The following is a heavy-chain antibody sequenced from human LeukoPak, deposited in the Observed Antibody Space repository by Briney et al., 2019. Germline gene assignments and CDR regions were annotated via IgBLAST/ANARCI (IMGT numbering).Heavy chain of an antibody. V-gene: IGHV4-59*01. J-gene: IGHJ6*03. D-gene: IGHD3-10*01. CDR1: GGSISSYY. CDR2: IYYSGST. CDR3: ARTVITGRRVDYMDV. Sequence: SETLSLTCTVSGGSISSYYWSWIRQPPGKGLEWIGYIYYSGSTNYNPSLKSRVTTPVDTSKNQFSLKLSSVTAADTAVYYCARTVITGRRVDYMDVWGKGTTVTVSS.